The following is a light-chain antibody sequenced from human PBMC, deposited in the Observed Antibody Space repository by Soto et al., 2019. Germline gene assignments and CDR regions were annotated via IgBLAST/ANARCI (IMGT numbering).Light chain of an antibody. CDR3: QQLRMYPST. V-gene: IGKV1-9*01. J-gene: IGKJ4*01. CDR2: AAS. Sequence: IQLTQSQSSLSASVGDRVSITGRASQDIAIYLAWYQQKPGEAPKLLIYAASTLYGGVPSRFSGSGSGTDFALTITSLQAEDFATYYCQQLRMYPSTFGGGTKVDI. CDR1: QDIAIY.